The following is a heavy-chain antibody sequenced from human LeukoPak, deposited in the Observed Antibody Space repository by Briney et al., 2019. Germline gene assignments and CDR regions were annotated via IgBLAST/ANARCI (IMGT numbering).Heavy chain of an antibody. V-gene: IGHV3-21*01. CDR1: GFTFSSYS. J-gene: IGHJ4*02. D-gene: IGHD5-12*01. Sequence: GGPLSPSCAASGFTFSSYSMNWVRKAPGKGLEWVSSISSSSSYIYYADSVKGRFTISRDNANNSLYLQMNSLRAEDTAVYYCASMRGWFDYWGQGTLVTVSS. CDR3: ASMRGWFDY. CDR2: ISSSSSYI.